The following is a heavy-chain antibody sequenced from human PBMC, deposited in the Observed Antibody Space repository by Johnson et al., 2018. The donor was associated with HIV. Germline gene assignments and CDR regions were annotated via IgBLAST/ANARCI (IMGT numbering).Heavy chain of an antibody. D-gene: IGHD3-3*01. J-gene: IGHJ3*02. Sequence: VQLVESGGGVVQPGGSLRLSCAASGFTFDNYGMSWVRQVPGKGLEWVSGIYWNGGSTGYAESVKGRFTISRDNAKNSLNLQMNSLRGEDTALYYCARVTIFGVTKVDALDMWGQGTMVTVSS. CDR3: ARVTIFGVTKVDALDM. CDR1: GFTFDNYG. CDR2: IYWNGGST. V-gene: IGHV3-20*04.